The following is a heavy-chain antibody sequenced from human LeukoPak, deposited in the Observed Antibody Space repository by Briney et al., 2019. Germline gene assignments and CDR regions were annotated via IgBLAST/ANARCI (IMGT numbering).Heavy chain of an antibody. CDR3: ARDVVVTSSPDAFDI. V-gene: IGHV4-31*02. Sequence: LRLSCAASGFTVSNNYMIWVRQHPGKGLEWIGYISNSGTTSYSPSLKSRVSISVDTSNNQFSLRLSSVTAADTAVYYCARDVVVTSSPDAFDIWGQGTMVTVSS. J-gene: IGHJ3*02. CDR2: ISNSGTT. D-gene: IGHD2-21*02. CDR1: GFTVSNNY.